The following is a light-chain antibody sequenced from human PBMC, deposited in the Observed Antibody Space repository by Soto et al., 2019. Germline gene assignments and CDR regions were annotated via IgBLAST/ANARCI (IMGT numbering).Light chain of an antibody. CDR3: QHFHNWPPWT. CDR1: QSVSSS. J-gene: IGKJ1*01. CDR2: GAS. V-gene: IGKV3-15*01. Sequence: EVVMTQSPDTLSVSPGERATLSCRASQSVSSSLAWYQQKPGQAPRLLIYGASTRSTGVPARFSGSGSGTEFTLTISSLQSEDVAVYYCQHFHNWPPWTFGQGTRVE.